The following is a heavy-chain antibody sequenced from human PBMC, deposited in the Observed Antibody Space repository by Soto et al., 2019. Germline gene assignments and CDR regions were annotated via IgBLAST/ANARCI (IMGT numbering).Heavy chain of an antibody. CDR3: ARDGRRFGGAHHRHYYGRVV. CDR1: GVSVSSGSYY. V-gene: IGHV4-61*01. D-gene: IGHD3-3*01. CDR2: IYYSGST. Sequence: NPSETLSLTCTVSGVSVSSGSYYWSWIGQPPGKGLEWIGYIYYSGSTNYNPSLKSRVTISVDTSKDQFSLKLSSVTAADTAVYYCARDGRRFGGAHHRHYYGRVVWGHGPPLTVS. J-gene: IGHJ6*02.